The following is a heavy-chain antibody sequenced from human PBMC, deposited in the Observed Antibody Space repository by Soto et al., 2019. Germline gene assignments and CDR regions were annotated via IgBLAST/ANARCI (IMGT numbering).Heavy chain of an antibody. CDR1: GFTFSSYG. CDR3: ARESRVGDGWAFDI. Sequence: QVQLVESGGGVVQPGRSLRLSCAASGFTFSSYGMHWVRQAPGKGLEWVAVIWYYGSNKYYADSVKGRLTISRYNTKNTRDLQMNSLIDEDTAVYYCARESRVGDGWAFDIWCQGTIVTVTA. V-gene: IGHV3-33*01. CDR2: IWYYGSNK. D-gene: IGHD4-17*01. J-gene: IGHJ3*02.